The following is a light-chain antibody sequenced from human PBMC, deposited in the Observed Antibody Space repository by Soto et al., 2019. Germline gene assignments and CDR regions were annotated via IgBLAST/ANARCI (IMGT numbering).Light chain of an antibody. CDR1: LSLLRSDGYSS. J-gene: IGKJ4*01. V-gene: IGKV2-28*01. CDR3: MQARQAPPT. CDR2: LGS. Sequence: DIVMTQSPGSLPVTPGESAFISCRSSLSLLRSDGYSSLDWYRQKSGQSPQLLIHLGSIRAPGVADRFSGSGSGTDLTLKITRVEAYDVDIYYCMQARQAPPTFGGGTRVKVK.